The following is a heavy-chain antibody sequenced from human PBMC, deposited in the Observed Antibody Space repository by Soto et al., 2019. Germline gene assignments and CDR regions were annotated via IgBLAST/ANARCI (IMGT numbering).Heavy chain of an antibody. D-gene: IGHD3-22*01. CDR3: ARVDGPYYYDSSGSRPYGMDV. Sequence: GESLKISCKGSGYSFTSYWIGWVRQMPGKGLEWMGIIYPGDSDTRYSPSFQGQVTISADKSISTAYLQWSSLKASDTAMYYCARVDGPYYYDSSGSRPYGMDVWGQGTTVTVSS. J-gene: IGHJ6*02. V-gene: IGHV5-51*01. CDR1: GYSFTSYW. CDR2: IYPGDSDT.